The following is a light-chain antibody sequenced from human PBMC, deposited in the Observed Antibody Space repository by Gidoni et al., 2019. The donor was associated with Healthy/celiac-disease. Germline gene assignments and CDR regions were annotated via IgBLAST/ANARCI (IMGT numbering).Light chain of an antibody. Sequence: HSALTQPASVSGSPGPSITISCTGTSSDVGGYNYVSWYQQQPGKAPKLMIYDVSTRPSGVSNRFSGAKSGNTASLTISGLQAEDEADYYCSSYTSSSTTYVFGTGTKVTVL. V-gene: IGLV2-14*03. CDR2: DVS. CDR1: SSDVGGYNY. CDR3: SSYTSSSTTYV. J-gene: IGLJ1*01.